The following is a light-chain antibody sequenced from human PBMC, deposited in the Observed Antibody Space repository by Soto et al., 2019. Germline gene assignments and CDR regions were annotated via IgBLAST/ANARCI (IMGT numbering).Light chain of an antibody. J-gene: IGKJ2*01. CDR3: QQYNYYPKT. CDR1: QSIDGW. CDR2: RAS. V-gene: IGKV1-5*03. Sequence: DVQMTQSPSTLSASIGDTVTITCRASQSIDGWLAWYQQKPGRPPKLLIYRASILENGVPSRFSGRGSGTEFTLTISGLRPDDLGTYFCQQYNYYPKTVGEGTKVDIK.